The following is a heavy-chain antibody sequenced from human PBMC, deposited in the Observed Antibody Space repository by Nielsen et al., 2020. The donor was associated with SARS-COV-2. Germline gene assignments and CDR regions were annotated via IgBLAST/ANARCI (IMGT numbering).Heavy chain of an antibody. V-gene: IGHV4-39*07. Sequence: SETLSLTCTVSGGSISSSSYYWGWIRQPPGKGLEWIGSIYYSGSTYYNPSLKSRVTISVDTSKNQFSLKLSSVTAADTAVYYCARDSPYSNRYYFDYWGQGTLVTVSS. D-gene: IGHD4-11*01. J-gene: IGHJ4*02. CDR2: IYYSGST. CDR1: GGSISSSSYY. CDR3: ARDSPYSNRYYFDY.